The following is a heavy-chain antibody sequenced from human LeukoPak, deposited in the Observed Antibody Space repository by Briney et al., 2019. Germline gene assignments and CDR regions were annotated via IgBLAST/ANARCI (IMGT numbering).Heavy chain of an antibody. J-gene: IGHJ5*02. V-gene: IGHV4-61*02. Sequence: SETLSLTCTVSGGSISSSSYYWSWIRQPAGKGLEWIGRIYTSGSTDYNPSLKSRVTISVDTSKNQFSLKLSSVTAADTAVYYCARALPYGDLDPWGQGTLVTVSS. D-gene: IGHD4-17*01. CDR2: IYTSGST. CDR1: GGSISSSSYY. CDR3: ARALPYGDLDP.